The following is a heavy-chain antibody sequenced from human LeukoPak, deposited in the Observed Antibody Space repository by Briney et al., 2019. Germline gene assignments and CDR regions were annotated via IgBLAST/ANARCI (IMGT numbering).Heavy chain of an antibody. CDR1: GFTFSRYG. CDR2: IYYSGST. V-gene: IGHV4-59*01. J-gene: IGHJ4*02. Sequence: GSLRLSCAASGFTFSRYGMNWVRQAPGKGLEWIGYIYYSGSTNYNPSLKSRVTISVDTSKNQFSLKLSSVTAADTAVYYCARDVANWGQGTLVTVSS. CDR3: ARDVAN.